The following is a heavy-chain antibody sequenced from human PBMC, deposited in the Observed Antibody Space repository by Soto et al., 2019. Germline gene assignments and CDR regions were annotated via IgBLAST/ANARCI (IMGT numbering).Heavy chain of an antibody. Sequence: ESLKSSCKGSGYSFTSYWIGWVRQMPGKGLEWMGIIYPGDSDTRYSPSFQGQVTISADKSISTAYLQWSSLKASDTAMYYCATVVVVAATHSYYFDYWGQGTLVTVSS. J-gene: IGHJ4*02. CDR3: ATVVVVAATHSYYFDY. V-gene: IGHV5-51*01. CDR2: IYPGDSDT. D-gene: IGHD2-15*01. CDR1: GYSFTSYW.